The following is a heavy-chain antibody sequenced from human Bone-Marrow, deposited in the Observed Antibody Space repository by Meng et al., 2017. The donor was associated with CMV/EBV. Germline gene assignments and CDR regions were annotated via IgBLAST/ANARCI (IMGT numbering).Heavy chain of an antibody. CDR1: GFTFSSYA. CDR3: ARKLWFGELLPYFDY. J-gene: IGHJ4*02. CDR2: ISGSGGST. Sequence: GESLKISCAASGFTFSSYAMSWVRQAPGKGLEWVSAISGSGGSTYYADSVKGRFTISRDNSKNTLYLQMNSLRAEDTAVYYCARKLWFGELLPYFDYWGQGTLVTVSS. D-gene: IGHD3-10*01. V-gene: IGHV3-23*01.